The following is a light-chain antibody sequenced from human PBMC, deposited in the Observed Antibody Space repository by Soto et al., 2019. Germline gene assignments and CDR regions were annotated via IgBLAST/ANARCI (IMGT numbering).Light chain of an antibody. CDR3: QQRSNWPSLT. Sequence: VVTQCPGTLSLSPGERATLSCRASQSVGSYLAWYQHKTGQAPRLLISDASNRATGIPARFSGSGSETDFTLTISSIEPEDSAVYYCQQRSNWPSLTFGGGTKVDIK. CDR1: QSVGSY. CDR2: DAS. J-gene: IGKJ4*01. V-gene: IGKV3-11*01.